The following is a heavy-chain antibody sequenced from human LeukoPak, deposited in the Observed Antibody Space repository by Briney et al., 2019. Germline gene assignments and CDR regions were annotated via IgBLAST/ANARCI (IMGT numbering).Heavy chain of an antibody. V-gene: IGHV3-21*01. J-gene: IGHJ5*02. D-gene: IGHD6-13*01. Sequence: GGSLRLSCAASGFTFSSYSMNWVRQAPGKGLEWVSSISSSSSYIYYAASLKGRFTISRDNAKNSLYLQMNSLRAEDTAVYYCARDYYSSSYNWFDPWGQGTLVTVSS. CDR3: ARDYYSSSYNWFDP. CDR1: GFTFSSYS. CDR2: ISSSSSYI.